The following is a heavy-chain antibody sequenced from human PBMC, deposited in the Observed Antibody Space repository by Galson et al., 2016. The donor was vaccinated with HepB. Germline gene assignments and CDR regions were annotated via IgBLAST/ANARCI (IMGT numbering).Heavy chain of an antibody. CDR1: GGSISSSHW. CDR3: ARSPGVQLWSEGYFEN. D-gene: IGHD1-1*01. V-gene: IGHV4-4*02. Sequence: SETLSLTCAVPGGSISSSHWWTWVRQPPGKGLEWIGEIFHTGSTNYDPFLQRRVTISADKSKNQFSLNLRTVTAADTAVYYCARSPGVQLWSEGYFENWGQGTLVTVSS. J-gene: IGHJ4*02. CDR2: IFHTGST.